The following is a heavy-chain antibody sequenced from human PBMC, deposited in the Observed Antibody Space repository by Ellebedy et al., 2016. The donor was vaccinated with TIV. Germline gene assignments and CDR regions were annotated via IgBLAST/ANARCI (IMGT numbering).Heavy chain of an antibody. J-gene: IGHJ4*02. CDR3: ARDYLSRDDYSNYVFDY. V-gene: IGHV3-7*01. Sequence: GESLKISCAASGFTFSSYWMSWVRQAPGKGLEWVANIKQDGSEKYYVDSVKGRFTISRDNAKNSLYLQMNSLRAEDTAVYYCARDYLSRDDYSNYVFDYWGQGTLVTVSS. CDR2: IKQDGSEK. D-gene: IGHD4-11*01. CDR1: GFTFSSYW.